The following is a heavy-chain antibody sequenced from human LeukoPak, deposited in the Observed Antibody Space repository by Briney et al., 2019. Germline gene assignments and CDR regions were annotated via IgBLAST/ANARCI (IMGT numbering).Heavy chain of an antibody. CDR3: ARYYYDNSGYGDYFDY. V-gene: IGHV4-34*01. CDR1: GGSFSGYY. Sequence: SETLSLTCAVYGGSFSGYYWSWIRQPPGKGLEWIAEINHSGSTNYNPSLKSRVTISVDTSKNQFSLKLSSVTAAHTAVYYCARYYYDNSGYGDYFDYWGQRTLDTVSS. CDR2: INHSGST. D-gene: IGHD3-22*01. J-gene: IGHJ4*02.